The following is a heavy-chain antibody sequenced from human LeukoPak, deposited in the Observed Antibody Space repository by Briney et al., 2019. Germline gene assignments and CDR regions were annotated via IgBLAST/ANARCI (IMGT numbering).Heavy chain of an antibody. D-gene: IGHD3-10*01. CDR3: ARGHVLSAGYYFDY. V-gene: IGHV4-4*07. J-gene: IGHJ4*02. Sequence: PSETLSLTCTVSGGSISSYYWSWIRQPAGKGLEWIGRIYTSGSTNYKPSLNSRVTMSVDTSKNQFSLKLSSVTAADTAVYYCARGHVLSAGYYFDYWGQGTLVTVSS. CDR1: GGSISSYY. CDR2: IYTSGST.